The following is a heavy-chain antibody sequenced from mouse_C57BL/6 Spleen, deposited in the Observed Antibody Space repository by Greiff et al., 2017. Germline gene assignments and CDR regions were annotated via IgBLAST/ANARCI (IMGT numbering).Heavy chain of an antibody. Sequence: VQLMESGEGLVKPGGSLKLSCAASGFTFSSYAMSWVRQTPEKRLEWVAYISSGGDYIYYADTVKGRFTISRDNARNTLYLQMSSLKSEDTAMYYCTRASFITTVVGGYFDVWGTGTTVTVSS. J-gene: IGHJ1*03. CDR2: ISSGGDYI. D-gene: IGHD1-1*01. CDR1: GFTFSSYA. CDR3: TRASFITTVVGGYFDV. V-gene: IGHV5-9-1*02.